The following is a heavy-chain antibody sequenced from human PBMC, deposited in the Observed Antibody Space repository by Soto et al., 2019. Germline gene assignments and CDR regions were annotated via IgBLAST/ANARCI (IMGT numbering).Heavy chain of an antibody. D-gene: IGHD6-19*01. Sequence: QITLKESGPTLVKPTQTLTLTCTFSGFSLSTSGVGVGWIRQPPGKALEWLALIYWEDDKRYSPSLKSMHTITKDTSKNHVGLTMTNMDPVDTATYYCARFSGWYRWGIGEYWRQGTLVTVSS. CDR1: GFSLSTSGVG. CDR2: IYWEDDK. J-gene: IGHJ4*02. CDR3: ARFSGWYRWGIGEY. V-gene: IGHV2-5*02.